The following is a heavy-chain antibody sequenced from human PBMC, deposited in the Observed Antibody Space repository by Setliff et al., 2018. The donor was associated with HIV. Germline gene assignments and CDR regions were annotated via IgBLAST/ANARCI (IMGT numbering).Heavy chain of an antibody. CDR2: VWYDGSNK. Sequence: GGSLRLSCAASGFIFSDYGIHWVRQAPGKELEWVAVVWYDGSNKNYADTVKGRFTISRDNSKNTLYLQMNSLRAEDTAVYYCAFRIQLWYWGQGIQVTVSS. CDR3: AFRIQLWY. CDR1: GFIFSDYG. D-gene: IGHD5-18*01. V-gene: IGHV3-33*03. J-gene: IGHJ4*02.